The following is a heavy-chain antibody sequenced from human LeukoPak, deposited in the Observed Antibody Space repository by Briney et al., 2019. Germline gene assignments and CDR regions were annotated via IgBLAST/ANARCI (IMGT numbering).Heavy chain of an antibody. J-gene: IGHJ6*02. Sequence: GASVKVSCKASGYTFTSYAMHWVRQAPGPRLEWMGWINAGNGNTKYSQKFQGRVTITRDTSASTAYMELSSLRSEDTAVYYCARDRGIAVAGHKGGYYGMDVWGQGTTVTVSS. CDR2: INAGNGNT. CDR3: ARDRGIAVAGHKGGYYGMDV. D-gene: IGHD6-19*01. CDR1: GYTFTSYA. V-gene: IGHV1-3*01.